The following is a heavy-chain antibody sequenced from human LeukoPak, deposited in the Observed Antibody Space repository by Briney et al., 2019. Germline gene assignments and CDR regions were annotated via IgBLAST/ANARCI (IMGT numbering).Heavy chain of an antibody. CDR2: IYYSGST. CDR3: ARVYGSGRDDAFDI. D-gene: IGHD3-10*01. Sequence: PSETLSLTCTVSGGSISSYYWSWIRQPPGKGLEWIGYIYYSGSTNYNPSLKSRVTISVDTSKNQFSLKLSSVTAADTAAYYCARVYGSGRDDAFDIWGQGTMVTVSS. J-gene: IGHJ3*02. CDR1: GGSISSYY. V-gene: IGHV4-59*01.